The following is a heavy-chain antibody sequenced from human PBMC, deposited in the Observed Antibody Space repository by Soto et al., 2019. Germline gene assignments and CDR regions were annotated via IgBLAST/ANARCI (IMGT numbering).Heavy chain of an antibody. CDR2: ISAYNGNT. Sequence: ASVKVSCKASGYTFTSYGISWVRQAPGQGLEWMGWISAYNGNTNYAQKLQGRVTMTTDTSTSTAYMELRSLRSDDAAVYYCASGDIVVVPAAIYYYGMDVWGQGTTVTVSS. D-gene: IGHD2-2*01. CDR1: GYTFTSYG. J-gene: IGHJ6*02. CDR3: ASGDIVVVPAAIYYYGMDV. V-gene: IGHV1-18*04.